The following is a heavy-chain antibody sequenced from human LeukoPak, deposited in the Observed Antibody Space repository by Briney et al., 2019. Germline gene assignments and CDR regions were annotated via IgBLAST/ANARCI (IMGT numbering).Heavy chain of an antibody. CDR1: GDSISSYF. Sequence: SETLSLTCTVSGDSISSYFWTWIRQSPGKGLEWIGYVHDSGSTNYNPSLESRVTISADTSQNQFSLKLTSVTAADTAVYYCARGIRRDGYKSSLHYWGQGTLVTVSS. CDR2: VHDSGST. D-gene: IGHD5-24*01. V-gene: IGHV4-59*01. J-gene: IGHJ4*02. CDR3: ARGIRRDGYKSSLHY.